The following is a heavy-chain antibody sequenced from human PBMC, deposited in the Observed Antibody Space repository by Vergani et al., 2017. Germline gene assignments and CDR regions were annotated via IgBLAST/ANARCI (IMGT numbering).Heavy chain of an antibody. D-gene: IGHD1-26*01. V-gene: IGHV3-9*01. CDR1: GFTFQAFA. J-gene: IGHJ4*02. CDR2: IDRNYGVK. CDR3: AREGLPRCCIVGAPDF. Sequence: VEAGGGLVQPGGSLRLSCTASGFTFQAFAFHWVRQVSGRGLEWVSGIDRNYGVKNGNSFEGRFSISRDNAENSIYLEMNSLRVGDTAVYYCAREGLPRCCIVGAPDFWGQGTQVTVSS.